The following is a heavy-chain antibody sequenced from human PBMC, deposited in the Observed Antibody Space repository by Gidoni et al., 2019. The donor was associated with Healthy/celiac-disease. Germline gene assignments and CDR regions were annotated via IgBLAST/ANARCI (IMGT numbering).Heavy chain of an antibody. J-gene: IGHJ4*02. D-gene: IGHD3-3*01. CDR1: GFLFSSYG. Sequence: QVQLVESGGGVVQPGRSLRLSCAASGFLFSSYGMHWVRQAPGKGLEWVAVISYDGSNKYYADSVKGRFTISRDNSKNTLYLQMNSLRAEDTAVYYCASQYDFWSGYYFDYWGQGTLVTVSS. CDR3: ASQYDFWSGYYFDY. V-gene: IGHV3-30*03. CDR2: ISYDGSNK.